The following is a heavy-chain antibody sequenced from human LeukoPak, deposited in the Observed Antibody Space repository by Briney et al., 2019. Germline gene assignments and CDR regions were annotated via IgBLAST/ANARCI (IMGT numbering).Heavy chain of an antibody. D-gene: IGHD3-22*01. J-gene: IGHJ4*02. CDR3: ARGLGRYYDSSGPRGDY. CDR2: INPNRGGT. V-gene: IGHV1-2*06. CDR1: GYTFTGYY. Sequence: ASVKVSCKASGYTFTGYYMHWVRQAPGQGLEWMGRINPNRGGTNYAQKFQGRVTMTRDTSISTAYMELSRLRSDDTAVYYCARGLGRYYDSSGPRGDYWGQGTLVTVSS.